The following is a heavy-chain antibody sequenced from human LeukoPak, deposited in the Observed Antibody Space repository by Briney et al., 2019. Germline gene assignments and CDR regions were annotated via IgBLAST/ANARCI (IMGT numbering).Heavy chain of an antibody. J-gene: IGHJ4*02. Sequence: SETLSLTCAVYGESFSDYYWTWIRQPPGKGLEWIGEINHSGSTNYNPSLESRVAISVDTSKNQFSLKLSSVTAADTAVYYCARHRVSKSVTRVRGVIRFRSSETTFDYWGQGTLVTVSS. CDR3: ARHRVSKSVTRVRGVIRFRSSETTFDY. CDR2: INHSGST. D-gene: IGHD3-10*01. CDR1: GESFSDYY. V-gene: IGHV4-34*01.